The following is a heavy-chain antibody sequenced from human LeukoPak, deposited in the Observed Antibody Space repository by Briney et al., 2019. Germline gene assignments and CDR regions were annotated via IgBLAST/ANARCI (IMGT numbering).Heavy chain of an antibody. Sequence: GGSLRLSCAASGFTFSDYYMSWIRQAPGKGLEWVSYISSSGSTIYYADSVKGRFTISRDNAKNSLYLQMNSLRAEDTAVYYCARDLLGPYYYGPGSRDLDYWGQGTLVTVSS. J-gene: IGHJ4*02. CDR2: ISSSGSTI. V-gene: IGHV3-11*01. CDR1: GFTFSDYY. D-gene: IGHD3-10*01. CDR3: ARDLLGPYYYGPGSRDLDY.